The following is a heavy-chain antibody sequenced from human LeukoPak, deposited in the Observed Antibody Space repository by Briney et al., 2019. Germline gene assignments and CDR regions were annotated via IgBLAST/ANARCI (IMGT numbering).Heavy chain of an antibody. J-gene: IGHJ4*02. CDR2: IDWTSHYI. V-gene: IGHV3-23*01. Sequence: GGSLRLSCAASGFSFSTYAMTWVRQAPGRGLEWVSAIDWTSHYIFYRDSVQGRFTTSRDNARATLFLQMNSLTAEDSAVYYCAKNFAPGNAFYDFWGQGVLVTVSS. CDR3: AKNFAPGNAFYDF. CDR1: GFSFSTYA. D-gene: IGHD1-1*01.